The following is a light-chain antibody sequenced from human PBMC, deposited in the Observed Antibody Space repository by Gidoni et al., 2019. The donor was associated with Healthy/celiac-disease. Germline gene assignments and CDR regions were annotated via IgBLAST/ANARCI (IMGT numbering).Light chain of an antibody. CDR3: QKYNSAHL. V-gene: IGKV1-27*01. Sequence: DIQMTQSPSSLSASAGDRVTITRSASQGISNYLAWYQQKPGKVPKLLIYDASTLQSGVPSRFSGSGSGTDVTLTISSLQPEDVATYYCQKYNSAHLFXGXTKVKIK. J-gene: IGKJ4*02. CDR1: QGISNY. CDR2: DAS.